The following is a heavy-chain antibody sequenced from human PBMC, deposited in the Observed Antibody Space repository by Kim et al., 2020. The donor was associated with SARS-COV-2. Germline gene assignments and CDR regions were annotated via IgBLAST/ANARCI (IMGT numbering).Heavy chain of an antibody. CDR2: IYDSGGT. CDR3: ARGYGNYSRYFDY. D-gene: IGHD3-22*01. J-gene: IGHJ4*02. V-gene: IGHV4-59*01. Sequence: SETLSLTCTVSAGSISGYFWNWIRQPPGKGLDWIGSIYDSGGTNYYPSPKSRITISVDNSKNQFSLNLSTVTAADTAVYYCARGYGNYSRYFDYWGQGILVPVSS. CDR1: AGSISGYF.